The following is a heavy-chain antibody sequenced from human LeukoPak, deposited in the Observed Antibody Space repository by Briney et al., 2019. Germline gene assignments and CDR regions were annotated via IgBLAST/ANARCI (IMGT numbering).Heavy chain of an antibody. Sequence: SETLSLTCAVYGASFSDSYWSWIRQSPEKGLEWIGEINNSGSTSYNPSLNSRVIMSVDRSKNQFSLRLTSVTAADTAVYYCARGRYGPRLGNWGQGTPVTVSS. V-gene: IGHV4-34*01. CDR2: INNSGST. J-gene: IGHJ4*02. CDR1: GASFSDSY. CDR3: ARGRYGPRLGN. D-gene: IGHD3-16*01.